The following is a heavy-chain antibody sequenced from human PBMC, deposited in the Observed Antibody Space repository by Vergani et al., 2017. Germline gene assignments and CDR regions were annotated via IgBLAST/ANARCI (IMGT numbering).Heavy chain of an antibody. CDR1: GLTFSSYE. CDR3: ASMGWYYAFDI. V-gene: IGHV3-48*03. D-gene: IGHD2-15*01. CDR2: ISSSGSTI. Sequence: EVQLLESGGGLVQPGGSLRLSCAASGLTFSSYEMNWVRQAPGKGLEWVSYISSSGSTIYYADSVKGRFTISRDNAKNSLYLQMNSLRAEDTAVYYCASMGWYYAFDIWGQGTMVTVSS. J-gene: IGHJ3*02.